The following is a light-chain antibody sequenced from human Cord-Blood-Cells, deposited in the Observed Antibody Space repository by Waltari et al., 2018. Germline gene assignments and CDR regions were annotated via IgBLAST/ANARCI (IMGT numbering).Light chain of an antibody. V-gene: IGLV2-23*02. CDR2: EVS. J-gene: IGLJ1*01. Sequence: QSALTQPASVSGSPGQSITISCPGTSSDVGSYNPSSWYQQHPGKAPKLMIYEVSKRPSGVSNRFSGSKSGNTASLTISGLQAEDEADYYCCSYAGSSTFVFGTGTKVTVL. CDR1: SSDVGSYNP. CDR3: CSYAGSSTFV.